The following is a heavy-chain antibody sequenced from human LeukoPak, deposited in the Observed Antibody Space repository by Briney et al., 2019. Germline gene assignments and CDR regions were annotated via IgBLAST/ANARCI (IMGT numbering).Heavy chain of an antibody. Sequence: SSVTLSLTCTVSGASITRARYYWGWIRQSPGKGLEWIGEIYHSGNTNYNPSLKSRVTLSVDQSKSQFSLKLTSVTAADTAVYYCVRNGYYSVDYWGRGTLVTVSS. CDR2: IYHSGNT. CDR1: GASITRARYY. D-gene: IGHD3-22*01. J-gene: IGHJ4*02. V-gene: IGHV4-61*05. CDR3: VRNGYYSVDY.